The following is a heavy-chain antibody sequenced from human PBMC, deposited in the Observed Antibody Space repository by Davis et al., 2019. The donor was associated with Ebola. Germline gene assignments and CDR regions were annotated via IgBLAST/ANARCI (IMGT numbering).Heavy chain of an antibody. D-gene: IGHD2-21*02. CDR2: IRYDGSNK. J-gene: IGHJ4*02. V-gene: IGHV3-30*02. Sequence: PGGPLSSPCAPPGFPFSSYGTHWVRQAPGKGLEWVAFIRYDGSNKYYADSVKDRFTISRDNPKNTLYLQKNSLTSEDTAVYYCARRPSVATAHYFDYWGQGTLVTVSS. CDR1: GFPFSSYG. CDR3: ARRPSVATAHYFDY.